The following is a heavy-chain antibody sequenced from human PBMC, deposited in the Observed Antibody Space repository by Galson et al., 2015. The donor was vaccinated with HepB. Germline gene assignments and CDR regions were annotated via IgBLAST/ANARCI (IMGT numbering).Heavy chain of an antibody. Sequence: ETLSLTCAVYGGSFSGYYWSWIRQPPGKGLEWIGESINGGSTNYNASLKSRVTISVDTPKNQFSLRVNSVTAADTAVYYCATGGISRSTLNYWGQGTLVTVSS. J-gene: IGHJ4*02. D-gene: IGHD6-13*01. CDR2: SINGGST. CDR3: ATGGISRSTLNY. CDR1: GGSFSGYY. V-gene: IGHV4-34*01.